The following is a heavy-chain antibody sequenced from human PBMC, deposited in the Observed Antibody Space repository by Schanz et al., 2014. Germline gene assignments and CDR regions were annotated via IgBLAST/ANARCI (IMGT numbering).Heavy chain of an antibody. CDR3: ARLGTGMAVAGSVIDSYYYYMDV. CDR2: ISAYTNNT. CDR1: GYTLSAYS. D-gene: IGHD6-19*01. J-gene: IGHJ6*03. V-gene: IGHV1-18*01. Sequence: QVQLVQSGDEVKKPGASVKVSCKASGYTLSAYSLHWVRQAPGQGLEWMGWISAYTNNTNYAQKVQGRVTMTTDTSTSTAYMELSSLRSEDTAVYYCARLGTGMAVAGSVIDSYYYYMDVWGEGTTVTVSS.